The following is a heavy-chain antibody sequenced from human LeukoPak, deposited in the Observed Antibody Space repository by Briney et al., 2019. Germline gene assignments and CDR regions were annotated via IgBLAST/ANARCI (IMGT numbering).Heavy chain of an antibody. V-gene: IGHV3-53*01. D-gene: IGHD3-3*01. CDR3: ARELLYHYYEY. CDR1: GFTVSSSF. CDR2: LYDDGAT. Sequence: GGSLRLSCAASGFTVSSSFMSWVRQAPGKGLEWVSVLYDDGATKYADSVKGRFTISRDNSESTLFLQMNSLRTEDTAVYYCARELLYHYYEYWGQGTLVTVSS. J-gene: IGHJ4*02.